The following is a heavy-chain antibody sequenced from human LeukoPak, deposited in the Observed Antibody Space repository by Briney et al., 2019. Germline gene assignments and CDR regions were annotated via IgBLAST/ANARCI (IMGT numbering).Heavy chain of an antibody. CDR1: GYTFTSYG. J-gene: IGHJ1*01. CDR2: ISAYNGNT. V-gene: IGHV1-18*01. Sequence: ASVKVSCKASGYTFTSYGISWVRQAPGQGLEWMGWISAYNGNTNYAQKLQGRVTMTRDTSTSTAYMELRSLRSDDTAVYYCARGGRPYYYDSSGYQKVEYFQHWGQGTLVTVSS. CDR3: ARGGRPYYYDSSGYQKVEYFQH. D-gene: IGHD3-22*01.